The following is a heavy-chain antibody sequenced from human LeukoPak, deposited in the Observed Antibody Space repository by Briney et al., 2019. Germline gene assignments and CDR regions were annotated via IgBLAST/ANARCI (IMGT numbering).Heavy chain of an antibody. Sequence: GASVKVSCKASGGTFSSYAISWERQAPGQGLEWMGGIIPIFGTANYAQKFQGRVTITADESTSTAYMELSSLRSEDTAVYYCARAASGYSSGWYAVYWGQGTLVTVSS. CDR2: IIPIFGTA. V-gene: IGHV1-69*13. J-gene: IGHJ4*02. CDR3: ARAASGYSSGWYAVY. CDR1: GGTFSSYA. D-gene: IGHD6-19*01.